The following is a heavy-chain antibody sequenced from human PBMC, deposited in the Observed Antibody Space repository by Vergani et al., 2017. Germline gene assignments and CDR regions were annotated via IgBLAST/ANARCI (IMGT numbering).Heavy chain of an antibody. CDR1: GGSISSGSYY. J-gene: IGHJ6*02. D-gene: IGHD6-13*01. Sequence: QVQLQESGPGLVRPSQTLSLTCTVSGGSISSGSYYLSWFRQPAGKGLEWIGRFYTGWGTSYNPSLKSRVTISVDTSKNQFSLQLSSVTAADTAVYYCSRDPLYSTTWPFLLLDMDVWGQGTTVTVSS. V-gene: IGHV4-61*02. CDR2: FYTGWGT. CDR3: SRDPLYSTTWPFLLLDMDV.